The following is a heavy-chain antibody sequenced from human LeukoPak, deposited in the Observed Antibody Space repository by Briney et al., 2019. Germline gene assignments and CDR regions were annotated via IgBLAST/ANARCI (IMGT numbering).Heavy chain of an antibody. CDR3: ATIEAVRFHY. J-gene: IGHJ4*02. CDR2: LKQDGSEI. CDR1: DFTFSNYW. D-gene: IGHD4-17*01. V-gene: IGHV3-7*01. Sequence: GGSLRLSCVASDFTFSNYWMSWVRQAPGKGLEWVGNLKQDGSEIYYLDSVKGRFTISRDNTKNSLYLQMSSLRAEDTAVYYCATIEAVRFHYWGQGTLVTVSS.